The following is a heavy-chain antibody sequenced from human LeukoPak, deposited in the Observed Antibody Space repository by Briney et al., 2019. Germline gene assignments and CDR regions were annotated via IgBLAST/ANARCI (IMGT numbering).Heavy chain of an antibody. CDR3: ARLYDILTGNSFDY. V-gene: IGHV5-51*01. CDR1: GYSFTSYW. Sequence: XESLKISCKGSGYSFTSYWIGWVRQMPGKGLEWVGIIYPGDSDTRYSPSFQGQVTVSADKSISTAYLQWSSLKASDTVMYYCARLYDILTGNSFDYWGQGTLVTVSP. CDR2: IYPGDSDT. D-gene: IGHD3-9*01. J-gene: IGHJ4*02.